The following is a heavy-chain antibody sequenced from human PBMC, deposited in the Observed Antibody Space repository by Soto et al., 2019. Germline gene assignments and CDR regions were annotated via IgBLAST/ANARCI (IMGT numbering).Heavy chain of an antibody. V-gene: IGHV4-39*01. CDR3: ASLRPHSPRWQWLDPYFDY. D-gene: IGHD6-19*01. CDR1: GGSISSSSYY. CDR2: IYYSGST. Sequence: SETLSLTCTVSGGSISSSSYYWGWIRQPPGKGLEWIGSIYYSGSTYYNPSLKSRVTISVDTSKNQFSLKLSSVTAADTAVYYCASLRPHSPRWQWLDPYFDYWGQGTLVTVSS. J-gene: IGHJ4*02.